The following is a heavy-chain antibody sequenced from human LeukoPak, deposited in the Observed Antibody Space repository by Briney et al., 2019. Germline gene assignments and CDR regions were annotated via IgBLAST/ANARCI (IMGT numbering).Heavy chain of an antibody. CDR1: GGSFSGYY. V-gene: IGHV4-34*01. D-gene: IGHD5-12*01. Sequence: PETLSLTCAVYGGSFSGYYWSWIRQPPGKGLEWIGEINHSGSTNYNPSLKSRVTISVDTSKNQFSLKLSSVTAADTAVYYCARPSSGYSGYDPNSYYYYYYMDVWGKGTTVTVSS. J-gene: IGHJ6*03. CDR2: INHSGST. CDR3: ARPSSGYSGYDPNSYYYYYYMDV.